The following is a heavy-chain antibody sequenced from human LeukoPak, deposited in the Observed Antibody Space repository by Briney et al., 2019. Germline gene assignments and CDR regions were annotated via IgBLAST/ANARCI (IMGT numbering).Heavy chain of an antibody. D-gene: IGHD5-18*01. V-gene: IGHV1-18*01. J-gene: IGHJ4*02. CDR3: ARVWDTAMGGDY. CDR2: ISAYDGNT. CDR1: GYTFTSYG. Sequence: ASVKVSCKASGYTFTSYGISWVRQAPGQGLDWMGWISAYDGNTNYAQKLQGRVTMTTDTSTSTAYMELRSLRSDDTDVYYCARVWDTAMGGDYWGKGTLVTVSS.